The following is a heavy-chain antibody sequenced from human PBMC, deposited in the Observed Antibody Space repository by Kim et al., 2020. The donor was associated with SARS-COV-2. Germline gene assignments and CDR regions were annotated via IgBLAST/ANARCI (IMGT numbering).Heavy chain of an antibody. CDR2: IIPIFGTA. CDR3: ARDALRGYDTDDFDY. J-gene: IGHJ4*02. CDR1: GGTFSSYA. D-gene: IGHD5-12*01. Sequence: SVKVSCKASGGTFSSYAISWVRQAPGQGLEWMGGIIPIFGTANYAQKFQGRVTITADESTSTAYMELSSLRSEDTAVYYCARDALRGYDTDDFDYWGQGTLVTVSS. V-gene: IGHV1-69*13.